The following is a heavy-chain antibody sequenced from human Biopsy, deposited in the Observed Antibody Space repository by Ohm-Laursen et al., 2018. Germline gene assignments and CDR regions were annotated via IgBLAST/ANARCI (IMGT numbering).Heavy chain of an antibody. Sequence: GTLSLTCIVSGGSISNNNYYWGWIRRPPGKGLEWIGSIFYRGSTHYKPSLKSRVNISVDTSKNQFSLKLNSVTAADTAVYYRARDYDTSGYYYASWGQGTLVTVSS. CDR2: IFYRGST. CDR3: ARDYDTSGYYYAS. V-gene: IGHV4-39*01. J-gene: IGHJ5*02. CDR1: GGSISNNNYY. D-gene: IGHD3-22*01.